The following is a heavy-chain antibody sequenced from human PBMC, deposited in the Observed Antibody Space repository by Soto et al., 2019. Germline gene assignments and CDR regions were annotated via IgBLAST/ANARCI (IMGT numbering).Heavy chain of an antibody. J-gene: IGHJ6*02. CDR3: ARDLPYSRLCYGMAV. Sequence: QVQLQESGPGLVKPSQTLSLTCTVSGGSISSGGYYWSWIRQHPGKGLEWIGYIYYSGSTYYNPSLEGRGTISVDPSKNQFALKLSSVTAADTAVYYCARDLPYSRLCYGMAVWGPGTTVTVSS. CDR2: IYYSGST. V-gene: IGHV4-31*03. D-gene: IGHD6-13*01. CDR1: GGSISSGGYY.